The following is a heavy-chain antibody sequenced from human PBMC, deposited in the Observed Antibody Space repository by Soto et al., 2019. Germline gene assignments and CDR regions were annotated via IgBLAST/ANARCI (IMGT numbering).Heavy chain of an antibody. CDR1: GGSINSVAYF. CDR2: IYYTGSA. V-gene: IGHV4-31*02. D-gene: IGHD6-19*01. CDR3: ARDLGSGPLTGYYGVDV. Sequence: QVKLQESGPGLVKPTQTLSLTCTVSGGSINSVAYFWSWIRQQPGKGLEWIGYIYYTGSAHYNPSLKSRAIISIDTSKSQVSLTMSSLTVADTAVYFCARDLGSGPLTGYYGVDVWGQGITVTVSS. J-gene: IGHJ6*01.